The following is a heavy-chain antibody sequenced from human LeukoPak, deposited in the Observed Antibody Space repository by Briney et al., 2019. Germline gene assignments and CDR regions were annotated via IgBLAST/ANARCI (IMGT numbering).Heavy chain of an antibody. V-gene: IGHV3-23*01. J-gene: IGHJ5*01. CDR2: ISGSGGST. D-gene: IGHD2-2*01. CDR1: GFTFISYA. Sequence: GGSLRLSCAPSGFTFISYAMCWVRQAPGKGLEWVSAISGSGGSTYYADSVKGRFTISRDNSKNTLYLQMNSLRAEDTAVYYCAKDSQRGIVVVPAARFDSWGQGTLVTVSS. CDR3: AKDSQRGIVVVPAARFDS.